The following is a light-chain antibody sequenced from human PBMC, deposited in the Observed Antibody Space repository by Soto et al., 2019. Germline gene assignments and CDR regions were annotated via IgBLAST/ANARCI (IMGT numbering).Light chain of an antibody. Sequence: DIQMTQYPSSLSASVGDRVTITCRASQSISSYLNWYQQKPGKATKVLIYAASSLQSGVPSRFSGSGSGTDFTLTISSLQPEDFATYYCQQSYSTPWTFGQGTKVDIK. CDR3: QQSYSTPWT. J-gene: IGKJ1*01. CDR1: QSISSY. V-gene: IGKV1-39*01. CDR2: AAS.